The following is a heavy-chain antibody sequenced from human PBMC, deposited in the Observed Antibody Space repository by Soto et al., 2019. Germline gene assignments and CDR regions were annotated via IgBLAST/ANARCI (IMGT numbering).Heavy chain of an antibody. Sequence: ASVKVCCKASGDTFTNYGISWVRQAPGQGLEWMGWINVYNGNTKYAQKVQGRVTMTTDTSTSTAYMELRSLRSDDTAVYYCARGVGSGSYYNQYNWFDPWGQGTLVT. CDR1: GDTFTNYG. CDR3: ARGVGSGSYYNQYNWFDP. D-gene: IGHD3-10*01. J-gene: IGHJ5*02. CDR2: INVYNGNT. V-gene: IGHV1-18*01.